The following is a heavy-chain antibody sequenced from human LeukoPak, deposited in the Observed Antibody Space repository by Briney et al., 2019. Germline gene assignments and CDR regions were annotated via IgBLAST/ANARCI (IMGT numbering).Heavy chain of an antibody. Sequence: GGSLRLSCAASGFTVSSNYMSWVRQAPGKGLEWVSVIYSGGSTYYADSVKGRFTISRDNSKNTLYLQMNSLRAEDTAVYYCARESRGNWFDPWGQGTLVTVSS. CDR3: ARESRGNWFDP. J-gene: IGHJ5*02. CDR2: IYSGGST. D-gene: IGHD3-16*01. CDR1: GFTVSSNY. V-gene: IGHV3-53*01.